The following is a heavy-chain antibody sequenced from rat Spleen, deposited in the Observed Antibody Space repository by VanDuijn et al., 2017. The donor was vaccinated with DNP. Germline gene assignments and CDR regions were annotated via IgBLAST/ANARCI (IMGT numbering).Heavy chain of an antibody. V-gene: IGHV5-22*01. CDR3: ARHDNNLFDY. CDR2: ISYDGGST. J-gene: IGHJ2*01. Sequence: EVQLVESGGGLVQPGRSLKLSCAASGFTFSDYYMAWVRQAPTKGLEWVAYISYDGGSTYHGDSVKGRFSISRDNAKSTLYLQMNSLRSEDTATYYCARHDNNLFDYWGQGVMVTVSS. D-gene: IGHD1-10*01. CDR1: GFTFSDYY.